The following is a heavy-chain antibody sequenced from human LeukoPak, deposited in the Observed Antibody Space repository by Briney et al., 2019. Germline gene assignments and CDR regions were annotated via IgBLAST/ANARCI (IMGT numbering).Heavy chain of an antibody. J-gene: IGHJ4*02. V-gene: IGHV4-34*01. Sequence: PSETLSLTCAVYGGSFSGYYWSWIRQPPGKGLEWIGEINHSGSTNYNPSLKSRVTISVDTSKNQFSLKLSSVTAADTAVYYCARKALYQHGKAARALDYWGQGTLVTVSS. CDR3: ARKALYQHGKAARALDY. CDR1: GGSFSGYY. CDR2: INHSGST. D-gene: IGHD6-6*01.